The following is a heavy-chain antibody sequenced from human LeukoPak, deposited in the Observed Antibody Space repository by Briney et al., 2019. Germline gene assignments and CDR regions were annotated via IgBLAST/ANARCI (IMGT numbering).Heavy chain of an antibody. J-gene: IGHJ6*02. CDR1: GGTFSRYA. D-gene: IGHD2-21*02. V-gene: IGHV1-69*04. CDR2: IMPIFGIA. CDR3: ASPNRYCGGDCYSQPLLVVGYYYYGMDV. Sequence: GASVKVSCKASGGTFSRYAISWVRQAPGQGLEWMGRIMPIFGIANYAQKFQGRVTITADKSTSTAYMELSSLRSEDTAVYYCASPNRYCGGDCYSQPLLVVGYYYYGMDVWGQGTTVTVSS.